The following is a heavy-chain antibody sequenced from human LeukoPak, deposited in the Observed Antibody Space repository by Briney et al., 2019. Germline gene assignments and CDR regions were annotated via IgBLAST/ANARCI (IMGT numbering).Heavy chain of an antibody. CDR3: AKARGGDLDY. D-gene: IGHD2-21*02. Sequence: GGSLRLSCAPSGFTFSSYGMHWVRQAPGKGLEWVAVISYDGSNKYYADSVKGRFTISRDNSKNTLYLQMNSLRAEDTAVYYCAKARGGDLDYWGQGTLVTVSS. CDR2: ISYDGSNK. J-gene: IGHJ4*02. V-gene: IGHV3-30*18. CDR1: GFTFSSYG.